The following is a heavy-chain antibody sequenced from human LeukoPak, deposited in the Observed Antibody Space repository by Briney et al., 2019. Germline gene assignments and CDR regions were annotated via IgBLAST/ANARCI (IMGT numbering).Heavy chain of an antibody. CDR3: ARFVGYCLDY. CDR2: ISSNGGST. Sequence: GGSLRLSCAASGFTFSSYAMHWVRQAPGKGLEYVSVISSNGGSTYYANSVKGRFTISRDNSKNTLYLQMGSLRAEDMAVYYCARFVGYCLDYWGQGTLVTVSS. V-gene: IGHV3-64*01. CDR1: GFTFSSYA. D-gene: IGHD1-26*01. J-gene: IGHJ4*02.